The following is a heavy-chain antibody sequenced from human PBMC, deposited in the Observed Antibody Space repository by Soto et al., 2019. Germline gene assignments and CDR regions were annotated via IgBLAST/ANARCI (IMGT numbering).Heavy chain of an antibody. J-gene: IGHJ4*02. CDR1: GGSISSSNW. CDR2: IYHSGST. D-gene: IGHD5-18*01. CDR3: ASSRITAMGYYFDY. V-gene: IGHV4-4*02. Sequence: SETLSLTCAVSGGSISSSNWWSWVRQPPGKRLEWIGEIYHSGSTNYNPSLKSRVTISVDKSKNQFSLKLSSVTAADTAVYYCASSRITAMGYYFDYWGQGTLVTVS.